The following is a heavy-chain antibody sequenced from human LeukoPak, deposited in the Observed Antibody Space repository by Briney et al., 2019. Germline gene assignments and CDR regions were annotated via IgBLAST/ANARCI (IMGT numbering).Heavy chain of an antibody. Sequence: ASVKVSCKASGYTFTGYYMHWVRQAPGQGLDWMGWINPNSGGTNYAQKFQGRVTMTRDTSISTAYMELSRLRSDDTAVYYCARGYYYDSSGPHFDYWGQGTLVTVSS. J-gene: IGHJ4*02. CDR3: ARGYYYDSSGPHFDY. CDR2: INPNSGGT. V-gene: IGHV1-2*02. CDR1: GYTFTGYY. D-gene: IGHD3-22*01.